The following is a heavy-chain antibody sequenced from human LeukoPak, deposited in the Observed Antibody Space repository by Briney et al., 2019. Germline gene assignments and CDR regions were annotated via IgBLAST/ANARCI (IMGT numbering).Heavy chain of an antibody. D-gene: IGHD6-13*01. CDR2: IYYSGTT. V-gene: IGHV4-59*01. Sequence: PSETLSLTCTVSGGSISNYYWRWLRQPPGKGLEGIGYIYYSGTTNYNPSLKSRVTISVDTSKNQFSLKLNSVTAADTAVYYCARGVYIAAAQYGYWGQGTLVTVSS. CDR3: ARGVYIAAAQYGY. J-gene: IGHJ4*02. CDR1: GGSISNYY.